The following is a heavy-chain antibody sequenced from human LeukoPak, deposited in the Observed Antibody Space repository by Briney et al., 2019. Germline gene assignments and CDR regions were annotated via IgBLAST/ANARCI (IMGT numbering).Heavy chain of an antibody. CDR1: GFTFSSYS. CDR3: ARVGGYCSSTSCYFDYYYMDV. J-gene: IGHJ6*03. V-gene: IGHV3-48*01. D-gene: IGHD2-2*01. CDR2: ISSSGSTI. Sequence: PGGSLRLSCAASGFTFSSYSMNWVRQAPGKGLEWVSYISSSGSTIYYADSVKGRFTISRDNAKNSLYLQMNSLRAEDTAVYYCARVGGYCSSTSCYFDYYYMDVWGKGTTVTVSS.